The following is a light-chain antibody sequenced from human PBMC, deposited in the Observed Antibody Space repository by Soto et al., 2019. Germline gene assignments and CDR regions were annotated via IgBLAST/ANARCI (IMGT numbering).Light chain of an antibody. V-gene: IGKV3-20*01. CDR2: GAS. CDR1: QTVSNRY. CDR3: QQYGSSRT. Sequence: EIVLTQSPGTLSLSPGERATLSCRASQTVSNRYLAWYQQKPGQAPRLLIYGASSRATGIPDRFSGSGSDTDFTLTISRLEPEDFAVYYWQQYGSSRTFGQGTKVEIK. J-gene: IGKJ1*01.